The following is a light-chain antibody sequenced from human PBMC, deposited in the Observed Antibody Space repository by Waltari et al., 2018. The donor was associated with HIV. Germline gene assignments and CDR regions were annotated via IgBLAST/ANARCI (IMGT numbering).Light chain of an antibody. J-gene: IGKJ1*01. CDR2: GSS. CDR3: HQYHRYPQT. Sequence: AIRLTQSPSSFSASTGDRVTITCRASQNIGNSLAWYQHKQGRAPRLLIYGSSTLQKGVASRFSGSASGTNFTLTISCLQSEDFATFSCHQYHRYPQTFGQGTRVEMK. CDR1: QNIGNS. V-gene: IGKV1-8*01.